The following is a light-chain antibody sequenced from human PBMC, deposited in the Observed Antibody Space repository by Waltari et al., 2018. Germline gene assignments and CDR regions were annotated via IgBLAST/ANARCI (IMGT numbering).Light chain of an antibody. CDR3: CLYTTNFYV. CDR2: EVS. V-gene: IGLV2-18*01. CDR1: SNDVGPFDR. J-gene: IGLJ1*01. Sequence: QSALTQPPSVSGSPGQSVTISCTGTSNDVGPFDRVSWYQQPPGTAPKLLIFEVSNRPSGVPDRFSGSASGNTASLTIYGLQAEDEADYYCCLYTTNFYVFAPATKVTVL.